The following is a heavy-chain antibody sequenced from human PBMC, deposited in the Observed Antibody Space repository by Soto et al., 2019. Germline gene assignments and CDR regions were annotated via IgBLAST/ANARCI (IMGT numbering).Heavy chain of an antibody. D-gene: IGHD6-13*01. J-gene: IGHJ5*02. CDR1: GGSISSGGYS. CDR2: IYHSGST. Sequence: KPSETLSLTCAVSGGSISSGGYSWSWIRQPPGKGLEWIGYIYHSGSTYYNPSLKSRVTISVDRSKNQFSLKLSSVTAADTAVYYCARDRAAAGWFDPWGQGALVTVS. V-gene: IGHV4-30-2*01. CDR3: ARDRAAAGWFDP.